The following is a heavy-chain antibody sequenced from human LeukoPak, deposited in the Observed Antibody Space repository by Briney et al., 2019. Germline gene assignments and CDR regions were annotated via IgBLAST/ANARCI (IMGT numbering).Heavy chain of an antibody. CDR1: GYSFTSYW. CDR3: ASSAAMVSYYYYYGMDV. CDR2: INAGNGNT. J-gene: IGHJ6*02. D-gene: IGHD5-18*01. Sequence: GESLKISCKGSGYSFTSYWIGWVRQAPGQRLEWMGWINAGNGNTKYSQKFQGRVTITRDTSASTAYMELSSLRSEDTAVYYCASSAAMVSYYYYYGMDVWGQGTTVTVSS. V-gene: IGHV1-3*01.